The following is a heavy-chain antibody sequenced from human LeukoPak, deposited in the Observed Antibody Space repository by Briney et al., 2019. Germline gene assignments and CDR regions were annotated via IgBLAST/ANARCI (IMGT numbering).Heavy chain of an antibody. CDR1: GCTFSSYA. V-gene: IGHV3-23*01. Sequence: GVSLRLSCAASGCTFSSYAMIGFLQAPCKGLEFFSAISGSGGSTYYADSVKGRFTISRDNSKNTLYLQMNSLRAEDTAVYYCAKGEAVWFGELFIDYWGQGTLVTVSS. D-gene: IGHD3-10*01. CDR2: ISGSGGST. CDR3: AKGEAVWFGELFIDY. J-gene: IGHJ4*02.